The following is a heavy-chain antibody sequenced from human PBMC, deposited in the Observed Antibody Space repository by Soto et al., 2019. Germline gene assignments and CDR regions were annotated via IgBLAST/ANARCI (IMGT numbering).Heavy chain of an antibody. CDR1: GFTFRNYD. J-gene: IGHJ6*02. Sequence: EVQLVESGGGLVQPGGSLRLSCAASGFTFRNYDMHWVHQGTGKGLEWVSGISAAGDPDYADSVEGRFTISRENAQNSFFLQMDSLRVGDTAVYYCARTDRDFYGLDVWGQGTTVIVSS. V-gene: IGHV3-13*05. CDR3: ARTDRDFYGLDV. CDR2: ISAAGDP.